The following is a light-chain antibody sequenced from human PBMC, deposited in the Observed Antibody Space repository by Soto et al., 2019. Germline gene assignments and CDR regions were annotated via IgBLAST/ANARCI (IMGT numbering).Light chain of an antibody. Sequence: DIKMPQSPSSLSASVGDRVTITCQASQDINNYLNWYQQKPGQAPKLLIYDASGLEVGVPSRFSGSGSGTHFTLTISGLQPEDISTYYCQQFGDLTFIFGQGTLLE. CDR3: QQFGDLTFI. J-gene: IGKJ5*01. CDR2: DAS. CDR1: QDINNY. V-gene: IGKV1-33*01.